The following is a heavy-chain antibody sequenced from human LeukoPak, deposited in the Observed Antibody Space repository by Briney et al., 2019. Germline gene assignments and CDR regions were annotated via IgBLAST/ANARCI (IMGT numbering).Heavy chain of an antibody. CDR2: MSYDGSNK. D-gene: IGHD3-3*01. V-gene: IGHV3-30*04. Sequence: PGRSLRLSCAASGFTFSSYAMHWVRQAPGKGLEWVAVMSYDGSNKYYADSVKGRFTISRDNSKNTLYLQMNSLRAEDTAVYYCARGSERFLEWSPFDYWGQGTLVTVSS. CDR3: ARGSERFLEWSPFDY. J-gene: IGHJ4*02. CDR1: GFTFSSYA.